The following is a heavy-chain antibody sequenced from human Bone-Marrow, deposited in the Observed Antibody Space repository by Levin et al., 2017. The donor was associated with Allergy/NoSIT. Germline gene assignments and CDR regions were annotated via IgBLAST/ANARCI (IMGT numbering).Heavy chain of an antibody. J-gene: IGHJ3*02. V-gene: IGHV3-11*01. CDR1: GFTFSDYY. Sequence: GESLKISCAASGFTFSDYYMSWIRQAPGKGLEWVAYITRSGSTTNYADSVKGRITVSRDNAKNSLYLQMNSLRAEDTAVYYCAREASGSYSTFDIWGQGTMVTVSS. D-gene: IGHD1-26*01. CDR2: ITRSGSTT. CDR3: AREASGSYSTFDI.